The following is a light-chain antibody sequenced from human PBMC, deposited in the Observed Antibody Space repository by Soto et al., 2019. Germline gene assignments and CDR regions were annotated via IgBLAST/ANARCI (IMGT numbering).Light chain of an antibody. CDR2: SAS. CDR1: QRINIY. CDR3: QQSFSTPT. V-gene: IGKV1-39*01. Sequence: DIQMTQSPSSLSTSIGDRVTITCRASQRINIYLNWYRQTPGKAPELLIYSASNLQSGVPSRFSGSGSGTDFTLTISGLQPEDFATYYSQQSFSTPTFGQGTRLDIK. J-gene: IGKJ5*01.